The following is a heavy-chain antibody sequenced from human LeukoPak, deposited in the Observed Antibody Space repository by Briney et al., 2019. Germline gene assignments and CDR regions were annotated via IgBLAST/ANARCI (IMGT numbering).Heavy chain of an antibody. CDR3: ARLIAASSYFDY. CDR2: IDWDDDK. Sequence: SGPALVKPTQTLTLTCTFSGFSLSTSGMCVSWIRQPPGKALEWLARIDWDDDKYYSTSLRTRVSISKDTSKEQVVLTTTNMDPGDTATYYCARLIAASSYFDYWGQGMLVTVSS. V-gene: IGHV2-70*11. D-gene: IGHD6-13*01. CDR1: GFSLSTSGMC. J-gene: IGHJ4*02.